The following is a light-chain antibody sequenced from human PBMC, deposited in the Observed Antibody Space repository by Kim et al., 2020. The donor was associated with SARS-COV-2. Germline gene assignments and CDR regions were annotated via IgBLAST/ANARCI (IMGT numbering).Light chain of an antibody. CDR1: QSISMW. CDR2: KES. CDR3: QQYNSYSGA. J-gene: IGKJ3*01. Sequence: ASVGNRVTITCRASQSISMWLAWYQVKPGKAPKLLIYKESSLESGVPSRFSGSGSGTDFTLTISSLQPDDFATYYCQQYNSYSGAFGPGTKVDIK. V-gene: IGKV1-5*03.